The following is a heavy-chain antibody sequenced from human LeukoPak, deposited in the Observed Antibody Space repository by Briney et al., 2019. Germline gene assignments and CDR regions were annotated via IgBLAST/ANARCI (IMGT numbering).Heavy chain of an antibody. CDR2: MYHSGST. CDR1: GYSISSAYY. D-gene: IGHD3-10*01. V-gene: IGHV4-38-2*02. J-gene: IGHJ6*03. CDR3: ARRVGRWCGERAYYYNYMDV. Sequence: KSSETLSLTCSVSGYSISSAYYWGWLRQPPGKGLGWIGTMYHSGSTNYNPSLKSRVTISVDTAKNQVSLRPSSGTAADTAGYYCARRVGRWCGERAYYYNYMDVWGKGTTVTISS.